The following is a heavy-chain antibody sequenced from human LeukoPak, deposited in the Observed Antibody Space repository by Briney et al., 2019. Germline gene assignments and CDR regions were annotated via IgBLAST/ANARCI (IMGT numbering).Heavy chain of an antibody. Sequence: ASVKVSCKASGYTFTSYGISWVRQAPGQGLEWMGWISAYNGNTNYAQKLQGRVTMTTDTSTSTAYMELRSLRSDDTAVYYCARGQGVVVVAATARSLDYWGQGTLVTVSS. CDR2: ISAYNGNT. D-gene: IGHD2-15*01. CDR1: GYTFTSYG. CDR3: ARGQGVVVVAATARSLDY. V-gene: IGHV1-18*01. J-gene: IGHJ4*02.